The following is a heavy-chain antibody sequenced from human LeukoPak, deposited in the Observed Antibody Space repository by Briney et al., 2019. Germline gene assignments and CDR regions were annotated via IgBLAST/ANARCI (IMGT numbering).Heavy chain of an antibody. CDR3: AKELWVAYAKGDY. CDR2: ISGSGVST. D-gene: IGHD3-10*01. J-gene: IGHJ4*02. Sequence: GGSLRLFCAASGFTFSSYAMSWVRQAPGKGLEWVSPISGSGVSTYYADFVKGRFTISRDNSKNTLYLQMNSLRAEDTAVYYCAKELWVAYAKGDYWGQGALVTVSS. V-gene: IGHV3-23*01. CDR1: GFTFSSYA.